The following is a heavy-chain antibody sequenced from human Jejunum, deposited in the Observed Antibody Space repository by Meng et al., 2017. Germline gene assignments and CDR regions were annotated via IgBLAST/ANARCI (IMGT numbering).Heavy chain of an antibody. Sequence: QVQLQQSGPGLVKPTQTLSLTCAISGDSVSSNRAAWNWIRQSPSRGLEWLGRKYYRSKWSSDYAVSVRSRITINADTSKNQFSLQLNSVTPEDTAVYYCARKAVAVGTFDYWGQGTLVTVSS. CDR2: KYYRSKWSS. J-gene: IGHJ4*02. CDR1: GDSVSSNRAA. D-gene: IGHD6-19*01. CDR3: ARKAVAVGTFDY. V-gene: IGHV6-1*01.